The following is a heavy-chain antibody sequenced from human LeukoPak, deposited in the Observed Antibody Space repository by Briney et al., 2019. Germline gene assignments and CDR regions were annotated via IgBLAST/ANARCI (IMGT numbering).Heavy chain of an antibody. D-gene: IGHD6-13*01. CDR1: GFTFSDYY. CDR2: ISGSSDAI. J-gene: IGHJ3*01. V-gene: IGHV3-48*02. CDR3: ARDKSSSSWHALDV. Sequence: AGGSLRLSCAASGFTFSDYYMTWVRQAPGEGLEWVSYISGSSDAIQYADSVKGRFTISRDNAKNSLFLQMNSLRDEDTAVYYRARDKSSSSWHALDVWGQGTMVTVSS.